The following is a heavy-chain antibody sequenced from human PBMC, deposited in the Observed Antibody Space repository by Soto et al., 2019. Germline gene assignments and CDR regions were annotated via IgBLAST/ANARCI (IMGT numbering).Heavy chain of an antibody. CDR2: ISGYNGNT. Sequence: ASVKVSCKASGYTFTNCGFSWVRQAPGQGLEWMGWISGYNGNTKYAEKFQGRVTMTTDTSTSTAHMELRSLRSDDTAVYYCASEGQAPYYYYGMDVWGQGTAVTV. J-gene: IGHJ6*02. CDR3: ASEGQAPYYYYGMDV. CDR1: GYTFTNCG. V-gene: IGHV1-18*01.